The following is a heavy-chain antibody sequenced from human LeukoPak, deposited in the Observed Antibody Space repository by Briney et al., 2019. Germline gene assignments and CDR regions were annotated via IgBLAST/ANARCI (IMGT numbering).Heavy chain of an antibody. CDR1: GFTFSSYA. V-gene: IGHV3-23*01. D-gene: IGHD6-19*01. CDR3: AKPCRSGLSPFDAFDI. CDR2: NSGSGDST. Sequence: PGGSLRLSCAASGFTFSSYAMSWVRQAPGKGLEWVSANSGSGDSTYYADSVKGRFTISRDNSKNTLYLQMNSLRAEDMAVYYCAKPCRSGLSPFDAFDIWGQGTMVTVSS. J-gene: IGHJ3*02.